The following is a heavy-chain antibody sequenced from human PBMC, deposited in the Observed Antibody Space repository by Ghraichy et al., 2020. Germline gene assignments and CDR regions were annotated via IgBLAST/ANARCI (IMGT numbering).Heavy chain of an antibody. V-gene: IGHV3-33*01. J-gene: IGHJ4*02. Sequence: GGSLRLSCAASGFMFSSYGMHWVRQAPGKGLEWVAAIQSDGSKKYYVDALKGRFTISRDDSKNTLYLQMNSLRAEDTGVYYCARDASPPGPFYFDYWGQGTLATVSS. CDR3: ARDASPPGPFYFDY. CDR1: GFMFSSYG. D-gene: IGHD1-14*01. CDR2: IQSDGSKK.